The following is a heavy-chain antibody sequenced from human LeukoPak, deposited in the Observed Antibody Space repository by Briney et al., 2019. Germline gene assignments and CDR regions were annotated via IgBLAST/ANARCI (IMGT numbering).Heavy chain of an antibody. CDR1: GYTFTSYG. CDR2: ISAYNGNT. Sequence: ASVKVSCKASGYTFTSYGISWVRQAPGQGLEWMGWISAYNGNTNYTQKLQGRVTMTTDTSTSTAYMELRSLRSDDTAVYYCARDDYGDYVGPHYFDYWGRGTLVTVSS. J-gene: IGHJ4*02. D-gene: IGHD4-17*01. V-gene: IGHV1-18*01. CDR3: ARDDYGDYVGPHYFDY.